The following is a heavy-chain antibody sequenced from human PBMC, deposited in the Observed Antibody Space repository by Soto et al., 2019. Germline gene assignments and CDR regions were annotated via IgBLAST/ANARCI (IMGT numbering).Heavy chain of an antibody. J-gene: IGHJ5*02. Sequence: EVQLLESGGGLVQPGGSLRLSCTGSGFTFSSYAMNWVRQAPGKGLEWVSTISGSGGTTYYADSVKGRFTISRDNSKKTLYLQMSSLRAEDTAVYYCAKNGREVAMYNWFDPWGQGTLVTVSS. CDR2: ISGSGGTT. V-gene: IGHV3-23*01. CDR3: AKNGREVAMYNWFDP. D-gene: IGHD5-18*01. CDR1: GFTFSSYA.